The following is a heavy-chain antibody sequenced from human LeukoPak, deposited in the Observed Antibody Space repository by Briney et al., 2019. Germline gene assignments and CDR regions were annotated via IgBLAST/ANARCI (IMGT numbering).Heavy chain of an antibody. D-gene: IGHD3-3*01. V-gene: IGHV4-59*01. CDR1: GGSISSYY. Sequence: SETLSLTCTVSGGSISSYYWSWIRQPPGKGLEWIGYIYYSGSTNYNPSPKSRVTTSVDTSKNQFSLKLSSVTAADTAVYYCARVGVSGYSYYYYYGMDVWGQGTTVTVSS. J-gene: IGHJ6*02. CDR3: ARVGVSGYSYYYYYGMDV. CDR2: IYYSGST.